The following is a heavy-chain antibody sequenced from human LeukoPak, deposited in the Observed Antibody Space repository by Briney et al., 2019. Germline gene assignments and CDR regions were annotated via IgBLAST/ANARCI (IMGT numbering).Heavy chain of an antibody. V-gene: IGHV3-21*01. CDR3: ASSPDYDSSGYIDY. D-gene: IGHD3-22*01. J-gene: IGHJ4*02. CDR2: ISSSSSYI. CDR1: GFTFSSYG. Sequence: GGSLRLSCAASGFTFSSYGMSWVRQAPGKGLEWVSSISSSSSYIYYADSVKGRFTISRDNAKNSLYLQMNSLRAEDTAVYYCASSPDYDSSGYIDYWGQGTLVTVSS.